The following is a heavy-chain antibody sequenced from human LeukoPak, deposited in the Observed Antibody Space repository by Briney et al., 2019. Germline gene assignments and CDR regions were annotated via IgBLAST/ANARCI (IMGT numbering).Heavy chain of an antibody. V-gene: IGHV3-21*01. CDR1: GFTFSTYS. CDR2: ISSSSSYI. J-gene: IGHJ4*02. Sequence: GGSLRLSCAASGFTFSTYSMNWVRQAPGKGLEWVSSISSSSSYICYADSVKGRFTISRDNAENSLYLQMNSLRAEDTAVYYCARDMIAVAGYDYWGQGTLVTVSS. CDR3: ARDMIAVAGYDY. D-gene: IGHD6-19*01.